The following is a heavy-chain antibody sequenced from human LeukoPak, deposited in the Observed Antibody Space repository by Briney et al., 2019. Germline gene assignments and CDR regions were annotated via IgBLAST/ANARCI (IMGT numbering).Heavy chain of an antibody. Sequence: KPSETLSLTCAVYGGSFSGYYWSWIRQPPGKGLEWIGSIYYSGSTYYNPSLKSRVTISVGTSKNQFSLKLSSVTAADTAVYYCARRVDYGDYIFDFDYWGQGTLVTVSS. CDR1: GGSFSGYY. V-gene: IGHV4-34*01. CDR3: ARRVDYGDYIFDFDY. J-gene: IGHJ4*02. D-gene: IGHD4-17*01. CDR2: IYYSGST.